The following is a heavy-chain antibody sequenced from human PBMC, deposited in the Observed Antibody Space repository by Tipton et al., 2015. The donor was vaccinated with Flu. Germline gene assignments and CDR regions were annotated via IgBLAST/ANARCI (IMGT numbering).Heavy chain of an antibody. Sequence: TLSLTCTVSGDSMSSFYWSWIRQPAGKGLEWIGRIYTSGSTKYNPSLESRVTVSVDTSKNQFSLSLKSVTAADTAVYFCARFGSGTFETHWGQGTLVTVSS. CDR1: GDSMSSFY. V-gene: IGHV4-4*07. D-gene: IGHD3-10*01. J-gene: IGHJ4*02. CDR3: ARFGSGTFETH. CDR2: IYTSGST.